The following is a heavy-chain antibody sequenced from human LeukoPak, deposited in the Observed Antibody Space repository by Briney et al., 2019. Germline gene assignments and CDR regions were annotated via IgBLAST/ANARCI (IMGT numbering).Heavy chain of an antibody. D-gene: IGHD5-12*01. J-gene: IGHJ4*02. CDR1: GYSISSGYY. Sequence: PSETLSLTCTVSGYSISSGYYWGWIRQSPGKGLEWIGSIYNSGSTYYNPSLKSRITISVDTSKNQFSLKVNSVTAADTAVYYCARDYGGYGDYYFDCWGQGTLVTVSS. V-gene: IGHV4-38-2*02. CDR2: IYNSGST. CDR3: ARDYGGYGDYYFDC.